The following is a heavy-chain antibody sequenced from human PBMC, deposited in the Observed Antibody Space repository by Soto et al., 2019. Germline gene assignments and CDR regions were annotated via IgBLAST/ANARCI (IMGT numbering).Heavy chain of an antibody. J-gene: IGHJ4*02. V-gene: IGHV1-8*01. Sequence: ASMKVSRQASGYTFTSYDITWVGQATVQGLEWMGWMNPNSGNTGYAQKFQGRVTMTRNTSISTAFMELSRLRSEVTAVYYCARALYCTNGVCYTPPRFDYWGQGTLVNVSS. CDR2: MNPNSGNT. CDR3: ARALYCTNGVCYTPPRFDY. CDR1: GYTFTSYD. D-gene: IGHD2-8*01.